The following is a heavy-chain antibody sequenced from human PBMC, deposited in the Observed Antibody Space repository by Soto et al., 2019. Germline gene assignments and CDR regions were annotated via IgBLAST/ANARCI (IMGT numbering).Heavy chain of an antibody. Sequence: QVQLQQSGPGLVKPSQTLSLTCAISGDSVSSKSAAWHWIRQSPSIGLEWLGRTYYRSKWSSTYAVSVKSRITINPDTSKNQFSLQLRSVTPDDTAMYYCARTGDYLVDYCGQGTMVTVSS. D-gene: IGHD3-9*01. CDR1: GDSVSSKSAA. CDR3: ARTGDYLVDY. V-gene: IGHV6-1*01. J-gene: IGHJ4*02. CDR2: TYYRSKWSS.